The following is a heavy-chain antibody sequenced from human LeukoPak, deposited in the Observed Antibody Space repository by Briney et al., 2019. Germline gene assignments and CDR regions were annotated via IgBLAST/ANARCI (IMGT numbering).Heavy chain of an antibody. J-gene: IGHJ3*02. Sequence: SETLSLTCTVSGGSISSSSYYWGWIRQPPGKGLEWIGSIYYSGSTYYNPSLKSRVTISVDTSKNQFSLKLSSVTAADTAVYYCARQFDSSSWWHDAFDIRGQGTMVTVSS. V-gene: IGHV4-39*01. D-gene: IGHD6-13*01. CDR2: IYYSGST. CDR3: ARQFDSSSWWHDAFDI. CDR1: GGSISSSSYY.